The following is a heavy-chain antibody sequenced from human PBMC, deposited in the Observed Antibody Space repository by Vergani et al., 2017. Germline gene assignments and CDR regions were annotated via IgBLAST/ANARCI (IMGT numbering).Heavy chain of an antibody. D-gene: IGHD6-13*01. CDR2: INWYSDCI. CDR3: VKDIAASGNYWYFDL. Sequence: EVQLVESGGGLVQPGRSLRLSCAASGFTFDDYAMHWVRPAPGKGLEWVSGINWYSDCIAYPGSVKGRFTISRDNSKNSLYLQINSLRAEDTALYYCVKDIAASGNYWYFDLWGRGTLVTVSS. J-gene: IGHJ2*01. V-gene: IGHV3-9*01. CDR1: GFTFDDYA.